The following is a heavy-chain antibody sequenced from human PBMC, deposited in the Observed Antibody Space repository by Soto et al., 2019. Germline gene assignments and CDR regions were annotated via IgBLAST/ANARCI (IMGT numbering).Heavy chain of an antibody. CDR2: IVPSDSQT. V-gene: IGHV5-10-1*01. Sequence: GEDLKICCKGSGYSFAGYWITWVRQKPGKGLEWMGRIVPSDSQTYYSPSFRGHVTISVTKSITTVFLQWSSLRASDTAMYYCARQIYYSDNSRNFQNYLDSWGQGTLVTVST. CDR1: GYSFAGYW. J-gene: IGHJ4*02. CDR3: ARQIYYSDNSRNFQNYLDS. D-gene: IGHD3-22*01.